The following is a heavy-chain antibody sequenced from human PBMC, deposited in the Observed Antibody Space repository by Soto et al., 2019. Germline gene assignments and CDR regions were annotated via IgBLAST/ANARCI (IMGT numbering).Heavy chain of an antibody. CDR2: IYSGGST. J-gene: IGHJ3*01. V-gene: IGHV3-53*01. D-gene: IGHD6-6*01. Sequence: GVSLRLSCAASGFTVSSNYMSWVRQAPGKGLEWVSVIYSGGSTYYADSVKGRFTISRDNSKNTLYLQMNSLRAEDTAVYYCARDIEYRSSADAFDLWGQGIMVTVSS. CDR3: ARDIEYRSSADAFDL. CDR1: GFTVSSNY.